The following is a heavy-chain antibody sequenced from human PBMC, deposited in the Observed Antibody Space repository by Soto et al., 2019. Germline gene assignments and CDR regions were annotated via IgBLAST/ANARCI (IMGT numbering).Heavy chain of an antibody. V-gene: IGHV5-51*01. Sequence: GESLKISCKGSGYSFTSYWIGWVRQMPGKGLEWMGIIYPGDSDTRYSPSFQGQVTISADKSISTAYLQWSSLKASDTAMYYCARLRGKVATAPYYYYGMDVWGQGTTVTVSS. CDR2: IYPGDSDT. CDR1: GYSFTSYW. J-gene: IGHJ6*02. D-gene: IGHD5-12*01. CDR3: ARLRGKVATAPYYYYGMDV.